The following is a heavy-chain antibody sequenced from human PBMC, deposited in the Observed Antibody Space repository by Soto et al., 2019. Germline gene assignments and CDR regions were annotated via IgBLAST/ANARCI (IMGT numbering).Heavy chain of an antibody. D-gene: IGHD5-18*01. CDR2: IYYSGST. J-gene: IGHJ3*02. Sequence: QLQLQESGPGLVKPSETLSLTCTVSGGSISSSSYYWGWIRQPPGKGLEWIGSIYYSGSTYYNPSLKSRVTISVDTSKNQFSLKLSSVTAADTAVYYCARLARSYGNHAFDIWGQGTMVTVSS. CDR1: GGSISSSSYY. CDR3: ARLARSYGNHAFDI. V-gene: IGHV4-39*01.